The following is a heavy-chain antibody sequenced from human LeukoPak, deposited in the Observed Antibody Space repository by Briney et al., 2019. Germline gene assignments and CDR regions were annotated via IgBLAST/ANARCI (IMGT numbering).Heavy chain of an antibody. CDR3: ARGHPRYSSTRLDY. CDR2: VTGSGGST. J-gene: IGHJ4*02. D-gene: IGHD6-13*01. V-gene: IGHV3-23*01. CDR1: GFTFGSYA. Sequence: GGSLRLSCAASGFTFGSYAVTWVRQAPGKGLEWVSGVTGSGGSTFYADSVKGRFTISRDNSKNTLYLQMNSLRAEDTAVYYCARGHPRYSSTRLDYWGQGTLVTVSS.